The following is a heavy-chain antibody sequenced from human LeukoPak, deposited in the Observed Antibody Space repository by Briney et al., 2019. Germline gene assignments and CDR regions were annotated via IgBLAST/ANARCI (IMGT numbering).Heavy chain of an antibody. J-gene: IGHJ4*02. CDR1: GYTFTGYY. Sequence: GASVKVSCKASGYTFTGYYMHLVRQAPGQGLEWMGRINPNSGGTNYAQKFQGRVTMTRDTSISTAYMELSRLRSDDTAVYYCARDYYYYDSSGYYYIPYYFDYWGQGALVTVSS. V-gene: IGHV1-2*06. CDR2: INPNSGGT. D-gene: IGHD3-22*01. CDR3: ARDYYYYDSSGYYYIPYYFDY.